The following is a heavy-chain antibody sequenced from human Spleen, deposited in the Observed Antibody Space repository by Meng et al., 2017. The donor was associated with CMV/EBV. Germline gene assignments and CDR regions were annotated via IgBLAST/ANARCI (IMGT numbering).Heavy chain of an antibody. D-gene: IGHD3-3*01. CDR1: GFAFSTYN. CDR2: ITSSGGYI. V-gene: IGHV3-21*01. J-gene: IGHJ6*02. Sequence: GGSLRLSCAASGFAFSTYNMNGVRQAPGKGLEWVSWITSSGGYIYYSDSVKGRFTISRDNAKNSLYLQMNSLRAEDTAVYYCARGRYYDFWSGPLEDYYGMDVWGQGTTVTVSS. CDR3: ARGRYYDFWSGPLEDYYGMDV.